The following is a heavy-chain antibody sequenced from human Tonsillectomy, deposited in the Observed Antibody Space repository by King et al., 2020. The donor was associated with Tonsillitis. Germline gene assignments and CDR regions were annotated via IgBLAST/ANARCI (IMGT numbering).Heavy chain of an antibody. CDR1: GFTFSSYA. CDR3: AKPPTGDSSGYYHY. J-gene: IGHJ4*02. Sequence: VQLVESGGGLVQPGGSLRLSCAASGFTFSSYAMSWVRQAPGKGLEWVSSIGASGGTTYYADSVKGRFTVSRDNPKNTLSLQMNSLRAEDTAVYYCAKPPTGDSSGYYHYWGQGTLVTVSS. D-gene: IGHD3-22*01. CDR2: IGASGGTT. V-gene: IGHV3-23*04.